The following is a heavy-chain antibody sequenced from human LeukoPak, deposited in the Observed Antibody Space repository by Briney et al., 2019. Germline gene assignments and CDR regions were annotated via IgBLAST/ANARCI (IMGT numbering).Heavy chain of an antibody. D-gene: IGHD5-12*01. V-gene: IGHV1-18*01. Sequence: ASVKVSCKTSGYTFTSYGISRGRQAPGQGLEWMGWISAYNGNTNYAQKFQGRLTMTTDTSTNTAYMEMKSLRSDDTAVYYCARAQPLVATIFDYWGQGTLVTVSS. CDR1: GYTFTSYG. CDR3: ARAQPLVATIFDY. J-gene: IGHJ4*02. CDR2: ISAYNGNT.